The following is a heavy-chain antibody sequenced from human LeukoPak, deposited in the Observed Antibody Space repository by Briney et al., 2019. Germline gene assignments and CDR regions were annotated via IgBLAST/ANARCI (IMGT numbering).Heavy chain of an antibody. CDR2: INHSGST. J-gene: IGHJ6*03. D-gene: IGHD2-2*01. Sequence: PSETPSLTCTVSGGSFSGYYWSWIRQPPGKGLEWIGEINHSGSTNYNPSLKSRVTISVDTSKNQFSLKLSSVTAADTAVYYCARARGSTDVYYYYYYYMDVWGKGTTVTVSS. CDR3: ARARGSTDVYYYYYYYMDV. V-gene: IGHV4-34*01. CDR1: GGSFSGYY.